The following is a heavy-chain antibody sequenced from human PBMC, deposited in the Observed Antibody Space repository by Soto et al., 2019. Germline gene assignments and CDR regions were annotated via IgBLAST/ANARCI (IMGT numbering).Heavy chain of an antibody. CDR2: IYPGDSDT. Sequence: GESLKLSCKGSGYSFTSYWIGWVRQMPGKGLEWMGIIYPGDSDTRYSPSFQGQVTISADKSISTAYLQWSSLKASDTAMYYCAGTSSSSRFYYYGMDVWGQGTTVTVSS. J-gene: IGHJ6*02. D-gene: IGHD6-6*01. CDR3: AGTSSSSRFYYYGMDV. CDR1: GYSFTSYW. V-gene: IGHV5-51*01.